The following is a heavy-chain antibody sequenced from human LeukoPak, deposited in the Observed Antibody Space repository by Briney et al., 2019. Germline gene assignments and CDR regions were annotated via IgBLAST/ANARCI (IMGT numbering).Heavy chain of an antibody. D-gene: IGHD3-10*01. V-gene: IGHV4-39*07. CDR2: IYYSGST. CDR1: GGSISSSSYY. Sequence: SETLSLTCTVSGGSISSSSYYWGWIRQPPGKGLEWIGNIYYSGSTYYNPSLKSRVTISVDTSKNQFSLKLSSVTAADTAVYYCARGTYYGSGSYYHGYWGQGTLVTVSS. J-gene: IGHJ4*02. CDR3: ARGTYYGSGSYYHGY.